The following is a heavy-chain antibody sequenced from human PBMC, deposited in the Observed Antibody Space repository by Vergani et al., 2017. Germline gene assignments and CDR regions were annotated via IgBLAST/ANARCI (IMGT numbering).Heavy chain of an antibody. CDR3: ATIGYRRWGYYFDY. D-gene: IGHD2-2*02. V-gene: IGHV4-4*03. Sequence: QVQLQESGPGLVKPPGTLSLTCAVSGDSISSNNCWTWVCQPPGKGLEWIGEICHTEDTKYRPSLKSRVTVSVDESSNLFSLRLNSVTAADTAVYYCATIGYRRWGYYFDYWVQGILVTVSS. CDR1: GDSISSNNC. CDR2: ICHTEDT. J-gene: IGHJ4*02.